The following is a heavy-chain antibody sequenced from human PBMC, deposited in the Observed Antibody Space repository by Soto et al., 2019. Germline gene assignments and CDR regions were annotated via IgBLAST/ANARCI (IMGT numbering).Heavy chain of an antibody. D-gene: IGHD4-17*01. J-gene: IGHJ4*02. CDR2: ISSSSSYI. CDR3: ARDLYEYGDYAGY. CDR1: GFTFSSYS. V-gene: IGHV3-21*01. Sequence: EVQLVESGGGLVKPRGPLRLSCAASGFTFSSYSMNWVRQAPGKGLEWVSSISSSSSYIYYADSVKGRFTISRDNAKNSLYLQMNSLRAEDTAVYYCARDLYEYGDYAGYWGEGTLVTVSS.